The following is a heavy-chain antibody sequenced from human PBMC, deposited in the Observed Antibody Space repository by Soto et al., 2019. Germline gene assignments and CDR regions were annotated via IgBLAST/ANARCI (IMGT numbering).Heavy chain of an antibody. J-gene: IGHJ3*02. V-gene: IGHV4-34*01. CDR1: GGSFSGYY. D-gene: IGHD3-10*01. Sequence: PSEILSLTCTVYGGSFSGYYWSWIRQPPGKGLEWIGEINHSGSTNYNPSLKSRVTISVDTSKNQFSLKLSSVTAADTAVYYCARVTSGSGSSTDAFDIWGQGTMVTVS. CDR3: ARVTSGSGSSTDAFDI. CDR2: INHSGST.